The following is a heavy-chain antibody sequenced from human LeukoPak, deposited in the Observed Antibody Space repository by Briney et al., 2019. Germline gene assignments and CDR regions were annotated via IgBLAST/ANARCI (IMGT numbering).Heavy chain of an antibody. V-gene: IGHV1-46*01. CDR1: GYTFTSYY. D-gene: IGHD4-17*01. J-gene: IGHJ6*02. CDR3: ARDPLSDYGDYNYYYGMDV. CDR2: INPSGGST. Sequence: ASVKVSCKASGYTFTSYYMHWLRQAPGQGLEWMGIINPSGGSTSYAQKFQGRVTMTRDTSTSTVYMELSSLRSEDTAVYYCARDPLSDYGDYNYYYGMDVWGQGTTVTVSS.